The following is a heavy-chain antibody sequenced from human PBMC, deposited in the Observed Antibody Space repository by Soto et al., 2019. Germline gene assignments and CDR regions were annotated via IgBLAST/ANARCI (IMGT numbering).Heavy chain of an antibody. CDR1: GFTFSSYG. CDR2: IWYDGSNK. Sequence: QVQLVESGGGVVQPGRSLRLSCAASGFTFSSYGMHWVRQAPGKGLEWVAVIWYDGSNKYYADSVKGRFTISRDNSKNTLYLQMNSLRAADTAVYYCARDIPWCLHPTLDYWGQGTLVTVSS. V-gene: IGHV3-33*01. D-gene: IGHD2-2*02. CDR3: ARDIPWCLHPTLDY. J-gene: IGHJ4*02.